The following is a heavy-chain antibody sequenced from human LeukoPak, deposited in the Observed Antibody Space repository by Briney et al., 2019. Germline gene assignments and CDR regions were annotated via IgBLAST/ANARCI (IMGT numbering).Heavy chain of an antibody. Sequence: GRSLRLSCAASGFTFDDYAMHWVRQAPGKGLEWVSGISWNSGSIGYADSVKGRFTISRDNAKNSLYLQMNSLRAEDTALYYCAKGRGGYNLPIDYWGQGTLVTVSS. CDR1: GFTFDDYA. CDR2: ISWNSGSI. CDR3: AKGRGGYNLPIDY. V-gene: IGHV3-9*01. D-gene: IGHD5-24*01. J-gene: IGHJ4*02.